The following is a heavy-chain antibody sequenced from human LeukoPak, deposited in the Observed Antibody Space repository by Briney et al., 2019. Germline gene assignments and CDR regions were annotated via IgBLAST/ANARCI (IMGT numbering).Heavy chain of an antibody. J-gene: IGHJ6*02. CDR2: ISSSSSYI. V-gene: IGHV3-21*01. D-gene: IGHD2-8*01. CDR1: GFTFSSYS. Sequence: GGSLRLSCAASGFTFSSYSMNWVRQAPGKGLEWVSSISSSSSYIYYADSVKGRFTISRDNAKNSLYLQMNILRAEDTAVYYCARDIVLGRTLDGMDVWGQGTTVTDSS. CDR3: ARDIVLGRTLDGMDV.